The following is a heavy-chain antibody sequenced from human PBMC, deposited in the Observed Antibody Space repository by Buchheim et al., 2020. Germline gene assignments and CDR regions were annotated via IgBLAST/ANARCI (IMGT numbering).Heavy chain of an antibody. V-gene: IGHV3-11*06. CDR3: ARNWFGELIYYYYGMDV. Sequence: QVQLVESGRGLVKPGGSLRLSCAASGFTFSDYYMSWIRQAPGKGLEWVSYISSSSSYTNYADSVKGRFTISRDNAKNSLYLQMNSLRAEDTAVYYCARNWFGELIYYYYGMDVWGQGTT. J-gene: IGHJ6*02. D-gene: IGHD3-10*01. CDR1: GFTFSDYY. CDR2: ISSSSSYT.